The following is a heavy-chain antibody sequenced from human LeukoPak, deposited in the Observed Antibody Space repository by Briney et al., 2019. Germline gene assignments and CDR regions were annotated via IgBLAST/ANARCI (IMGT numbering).Heavy chain of an antibody. V-gene: IGHV3-48*03. CDR1: GFTFSSYE. Sequence: GGSLRLSCAASGFTFSSYEMNWVRQAPGKGLEWVSYISSSGSTIYYADSVKGRFTISRDNAKNSLYLQMNSLRAEDTAVYYCAKAADSSSSEDYWGQGTLVTVSS. J-gene: IGHJ4*02. CDR3: AKAADSSSSEDY. CDR2: ISSSGSTI. D-gene: IGHD3-22*01.